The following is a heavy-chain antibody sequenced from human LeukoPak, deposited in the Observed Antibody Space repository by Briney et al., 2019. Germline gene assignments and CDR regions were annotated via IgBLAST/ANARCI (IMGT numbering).Heavy chain of an antibody. CDR1: GGSFSGYY. D-gene: IGHD3-3*01. Sequence: KPSETLSLTCAVYGGSFSGYYWSWIRQPPGKGLEWVGKINHSGSTNYNPSLRSRVAISVDTSKNQFSLKLSSVTAADTAMYYCARVPVDYDFWSGYPTSLYYFDYWGQGTLVTVSS. CDR3: ARVPVDYDFWSGYPTSLYYFDY. J-gene: IGHJ4*02. V-gene: IGHV4-34*01. CDR2: INHSGST.